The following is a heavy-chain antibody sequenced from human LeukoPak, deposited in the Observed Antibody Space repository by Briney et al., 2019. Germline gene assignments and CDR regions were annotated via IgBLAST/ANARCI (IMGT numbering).Heavy chain of an antibody. D-gene: IGHD1-26*01. Sequence: GASVKVSCKASGYTFTSYDINWVRQATGQGLEWMGWTNPNSGNTGYAQKFQGRVTMTRNTSISTAYMELSSLRSEDTAVYYCAREPSGSYDTEASDVWGQGTKVTVSS. V-gene: IGHV1-8*01. CDR3: AREPSGSYDTEASDV. J-gene: IGHJ3*01. CDR2: TNPNSGNT. CDR1: GYTFTSYD.